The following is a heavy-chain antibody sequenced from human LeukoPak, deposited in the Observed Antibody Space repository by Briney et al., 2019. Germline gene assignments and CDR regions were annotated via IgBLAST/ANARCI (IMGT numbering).Heavy chain of an antibody. V-gene: IGHV3-21*01. D-gene: IGHD3-22*01. J-gene: IGHJ3*02. CDR3: ARVGYYDSSGYPDAFDI. Sequence: GGSLRLSCAASGFTFNSYSMNWVRQAPGKGLEWVSSISSSSSYIYYADSVKGRFTISRDNAKNSLYLQMNSLRAEDTAVYYCARVGYYDSSGYPDAFDIWGQGTMVTVSS. CDR1: GFTFNSYS. CDR2: ISSSSSYI.